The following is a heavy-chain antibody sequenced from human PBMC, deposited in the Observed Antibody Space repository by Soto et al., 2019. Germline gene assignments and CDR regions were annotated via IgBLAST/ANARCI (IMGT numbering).Heavy chain of an antibody. J-gene: IGHJ4*02. CDR1: GFTFSSYA. CDR3: AKGVRTIFGVVMAAQIDY. V-gene: IGHV3-23*01. CDR2: ISGSGGST. Sequence: GGSLRLSCAASGFTFSSYAMSWVRQAPGKGLEWVSAISGSGGSTYYADSVKGRFTISRDNSKNTLYLQMNSLRAEDTAVYYCAKGVRTIFGVVMAAQIDYWGQGTLVTVSS. D-gene: IGHD3-3*01.